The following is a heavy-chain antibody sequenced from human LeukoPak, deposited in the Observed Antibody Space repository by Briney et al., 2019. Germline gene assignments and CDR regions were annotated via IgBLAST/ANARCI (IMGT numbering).Heavy chain of an antibody. CDR2: IRYDGSNK. CDR1: GFTFSSYG. V-gene: IGHV3-30*02. J-gene: IGHJ3*02. D-gene: IGHD4-11*01. Sequence: GGSLRLSCAASGFTFSSYGMHWVRQAPGKGLEWVAFIRYDGSNKYYADSVKGRFTISRDNSKNTLYLQMNSLRAEDTAVYYCAKDRVMRSNAYAFDIWGQGTMVTVSS. CDR3: AKDRVMRSNAYAFDI.